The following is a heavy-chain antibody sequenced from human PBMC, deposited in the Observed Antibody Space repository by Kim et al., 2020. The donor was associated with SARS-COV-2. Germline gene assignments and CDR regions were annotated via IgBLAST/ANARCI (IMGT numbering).Heavy chain of an antibody. CDR2: T. V-gene: IGHV4-34*01. D-gene: IGHD6-19*01. CDR3: ARGYSSGWSAY. Sequence: TNYNPSLKSRVTISVDTSKNQFSLKLSSVTAADTAVYYCARGYSSGWSAYWGQGTLVSVSS. J-gene: IGHJ4*02.